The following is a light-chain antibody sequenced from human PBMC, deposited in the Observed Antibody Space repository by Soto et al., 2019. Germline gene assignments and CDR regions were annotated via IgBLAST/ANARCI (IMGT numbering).Light chain of an antibody. CDR2: AAS. V-gene: IGKV1-39*01. J-gene: IGKJ1*01. CDR1: QSIRSY. Sequence: DIQLTHSPSSLSASVGDRVTITCRASQSIRSYLNWYQQKPGKAPKLLIYAASSLQTGVSSRFSGSGSGTDFTLTISNLQPEDFETYHCQQTYSIPPWTFGQGTKVEIX. CDR3: QQTYSIPPWT.